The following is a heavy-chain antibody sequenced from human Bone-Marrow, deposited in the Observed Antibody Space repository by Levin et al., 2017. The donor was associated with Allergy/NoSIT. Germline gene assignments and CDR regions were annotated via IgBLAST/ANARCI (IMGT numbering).Heavy chain of an antibody. D-gene: IGHD6-19*01. Sequence: ASVKVSCKASGYTFTSHGISWVRQAPGQGLEWMGWISVYNGNTDYAQKFQGRITMTKDTSTSTAYMELRTLRSDDTAVYYCARDPLAFKTGWYNWFDPWGQGTLVTVSS. CDR1: GYTFTSHG. J-gene: IGHJ5*02. CDR2: ISVYNGNT. V-gene: IGHV1-18*01. CDR3: ARDPLAFKTGWYNWFDP.